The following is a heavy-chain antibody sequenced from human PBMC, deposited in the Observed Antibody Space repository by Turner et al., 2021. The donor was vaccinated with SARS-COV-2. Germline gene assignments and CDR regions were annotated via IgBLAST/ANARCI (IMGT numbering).Heavy chain of an antibody. J-gene: IGHJ5*02. Sequence: QLQLQESGPGLVKPAETLSLSCTVSRVSTSRSYYYWGWIRQPPGKGLEWIGSIYYSGSTYYNTSLKNRVTISVDTSRNQFSLKLNSVTAADTAVYYCARHGPTSPTKAFDPWGQGTLVTVSS. CDR1: RVSTSRSYYY. D-gene: IGHD5-12*01. CDR2: IYYSGST. V-gene: IGHV4-39*01. CDR3: ARHGPTSPTKAFDP.